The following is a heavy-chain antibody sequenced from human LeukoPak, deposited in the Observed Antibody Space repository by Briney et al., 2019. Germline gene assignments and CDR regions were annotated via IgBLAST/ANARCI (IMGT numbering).Heavy chain of an antibody. CDR3: ARDPGYNYGYDY. J-gene: IGHJ4*02. CDR1: GFTFSNYW. V-gene: IGHV3-74*01. Sequence: GGSLRLSCAASGFTFSNYWMHWVRQAPGKGLVWVSRINYDGSSTSCADSVKGRFTISRDNAKNTLYLQMNSLRAEDTAVYYCARDPGYNYGYDYWGQGTLVTVSS. CDR2: INYDGSST. D-gene: IGHD5-18*01.